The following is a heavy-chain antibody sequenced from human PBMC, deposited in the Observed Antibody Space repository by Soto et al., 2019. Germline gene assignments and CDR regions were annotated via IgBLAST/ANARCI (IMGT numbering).Heavy chain of an antibody. V-gene: IGHV4-59*01. D-gene: IGHD3-10*01. CDR3: ARDYSGSYYFDY. CDR2: IYYGGSA. Sequence: PSETLSLTCTVSGGSITSYYWSWVRQPPGKGLEWIGYIYYGGSATYNPSLKSRVTILLDTSKSLLSLKLRSVTAADTAVYYCARDYSGSYYFDYWXQGALVTISS. CDR1: GGSITSYY. J-gene: IGHJ4*02.